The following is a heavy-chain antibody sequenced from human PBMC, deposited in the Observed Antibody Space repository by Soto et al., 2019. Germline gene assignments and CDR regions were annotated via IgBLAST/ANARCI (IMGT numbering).Heavy chain of an antibody. J-gene: IGHJ4*02. D-gene: IGHD3-22*01. V-gene: IGHV1-24*01. CDR2: FDPEDGET. CDR3: ATGGMIVVPLDY. Sequence: GASVKVSCKVSGYTLTELSMHWVRQAPGKGLEWMGGFDPEDGETIYAQKFQGRVTMTGDTSTDTAYMELSSLRSEDTAVYYCATGGMIVVPLDYWGQGTLVTVSS. CDR1: GYTLTELS.